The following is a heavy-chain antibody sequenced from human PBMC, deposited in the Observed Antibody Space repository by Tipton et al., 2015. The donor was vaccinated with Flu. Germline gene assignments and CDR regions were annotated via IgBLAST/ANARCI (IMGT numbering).Heavy chain of an antibody. V-gene: IGHV4-38-2*01. Sequence: LSLTCAASGYSISSGYYWGWIRQPPGKGLEWIGSIYHSGSTYYNPSLKSRVTISVDTSKNQFSLKLSSVTAADTAVYYCARGRTIFGVVIPLDWFDPWGQGTLVTVSS. CDR1: GYSISSGYY. D-gene: IGHD3-3*01. CDR3: ARGRTIFGVVIPLDWFDP. J-gene: IGHJ5*02. CDR2: IYHSGST.